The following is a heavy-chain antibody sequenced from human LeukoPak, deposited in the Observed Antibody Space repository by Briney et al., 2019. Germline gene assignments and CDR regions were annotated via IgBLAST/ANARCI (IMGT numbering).Heavy chain of an antibody. CDR2: INPNSGGT. CDR3: ARDLGGSYSSGWYGVDY. Sequence: ASVKVSCKASGYTFTGYYMHWVRQAPGQGLEWMGRINPNSGGTNYAQKFQGRVTMTRDTSISTAYMELSSLRSEDTAVYYCARDLGGSYSSGWYGVDYWGQGTLVTVSS. V-gene: IGHV1-2*06. D-gene: IGHD6-19*01. J-gene: IGHJ4*02. CDR1: GYTFTGYY.